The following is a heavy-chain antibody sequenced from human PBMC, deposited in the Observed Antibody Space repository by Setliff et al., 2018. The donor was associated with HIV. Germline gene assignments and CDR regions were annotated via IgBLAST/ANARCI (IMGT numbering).Heavy chain of an antibody. J-gene: IGHJ4*02. CDR1: GYTFTSYY. CDR3: ARVPILRYASPVDM. D-gene: IGHD3-9*01. CDR2: INPSGGST. V-gene: IGHV1-46*01. Sequence: ASVKVSCKSSGYTFTSYYIHWVRQAPGQGLEWMGEINPSGGSTSYSEKFRGRATMTRHTSRSTVYMELSSLRFDDTAVYYCARVPILRYASPVDMWGQGTLVTVSS.